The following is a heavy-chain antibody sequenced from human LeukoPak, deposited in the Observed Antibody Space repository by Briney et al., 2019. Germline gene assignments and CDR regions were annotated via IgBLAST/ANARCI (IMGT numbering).Heavy chain of an antibody. CDR2: IRSKAYGGTT. V-gene: IGHV3-49*03. J-gene: IGHJ3*02. CDR3: TRALYTLLWFGELPDAFDI. D-gene: IGHD3-10*01. Sequence: PGRSLRLSCTASGFTFGDYAMSWFRQAPGKGLEWVGFIRSKAYGGTTEYAASVKGRFTISRDDSKSIAYLQMNSLRTEDTAVYYCTRALYTLLWFGELPDAFDIWGQGTMVTVSS. CDR1: GFTFGDYA.